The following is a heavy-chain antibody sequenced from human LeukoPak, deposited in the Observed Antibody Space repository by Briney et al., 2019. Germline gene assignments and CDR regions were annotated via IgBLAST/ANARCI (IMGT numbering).Heavy chain of an antibody. Sequence: SETLSLTCAVYGGSFSGYYWSWIRQPPGKGLEWIGEINHSGSTNYNPSLKSRVTISVDTSKNQFSLKLSSVTAADTAVYYCARHLNYYGSGSYYYYYYMDVWGKGTTVTISS. CDR3: ARHLNYYGSGSYYYYYYMDV. D-gene: IGHD3-10*01. CDR1: GGSFSGYY. CDR2: INHSGST. V-gene: IGHV4-34*01. J-gene: IGHJ6*03.